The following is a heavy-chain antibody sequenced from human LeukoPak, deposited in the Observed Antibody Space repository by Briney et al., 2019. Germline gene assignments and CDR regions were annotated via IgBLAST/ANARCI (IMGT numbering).Heavy chain of an antibody. CDR3: ARDRIQLWSHDY. CDR1: GFTFSGYG. J-gene: IGHJ4*02. D-gene: IGHD5-18*01. CDR2: IKPDGSDK. V-gene: IGHV3-7*04. Sequence: GGSLRLSCAASGFTFSGYGMSWVRQAPGKGLEWVANIKPDGSDKYYVDSVKGRFTISRENAKNSLYLHMNSLRAEDTAVYYCARDRIQLWSHDYWGQGTLVTVSS.